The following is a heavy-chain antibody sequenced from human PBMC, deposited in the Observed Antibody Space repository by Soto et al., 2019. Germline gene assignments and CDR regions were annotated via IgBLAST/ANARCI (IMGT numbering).Heavy chain of an antibody. D-gene: IGHD2-21*02. J-gene: IGHJ4*01. CDR2: FYYSGST. CDR3: ARRFCGADCHFIGDY. CDR1: GGSISSSNNH. V-gene: IGHV4-39*01. Sequence: QLQLQESGPGLVKPSETLSLTCTVSGGSISSSNNHWGWIRQPPGKGLEWIGNFYYSGSTYYNPSLNSRVTISVDTSKSQFSLKLNSVTAADTATYYCARRFCGADCHFIGDYWGHGIVVTVSS.